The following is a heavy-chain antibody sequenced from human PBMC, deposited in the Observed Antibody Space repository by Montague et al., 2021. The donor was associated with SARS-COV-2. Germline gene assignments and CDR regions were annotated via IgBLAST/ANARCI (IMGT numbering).Heavy chain of an antibody. J-gene: IGHJ4*02. CDR3: ARDLGHRYVAGWFTD. Sequence: TLSLTCTVSSGSISSGGSISSGCYYWSWIRQHPGKGLEWIGYIYYSGSTSYNPSLKSRVTISVDTSKNQFSLKLSSVTAADTAVYYCARDLGHRYVAGWFTDWGQGTLVTVSS. CDR1: SGSISSGGSISSGCYY. D-gene: IGHD5-18*01. V-gene: IGHV4-31*03. CDR2: IYYSGST.